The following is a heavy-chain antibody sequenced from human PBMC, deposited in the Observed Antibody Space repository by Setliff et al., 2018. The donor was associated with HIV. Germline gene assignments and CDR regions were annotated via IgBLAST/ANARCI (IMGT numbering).Heavy chain of an antibody. D-gene: IGHD2-2*01. CDR3: AKAGPAAAIEYFDY. CDR2: ISGSADRT. V-gene: IGHV3-23*01. Sequence: PGGSLRLSCTASGFTFSSYAMSWVRQAPGKGLEWVSAISGSADRTYYADSAKGRFTISRDNSNDTLYLQMNKLRAEDTAVYYCAKAGPAAAIEYFDYWGQGTLVTVSS. J-gene: IGHJ4*02. CDR1: GFTFSSYA.